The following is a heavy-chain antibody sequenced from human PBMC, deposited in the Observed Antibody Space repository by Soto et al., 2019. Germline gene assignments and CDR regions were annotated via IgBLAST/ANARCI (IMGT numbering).Heavy chain of an antibody. CDR3: ARVHYYDSSAYYL. Sequence: GGSLRLSCAASGFTFSSYNMNWVRQAPGKGLEWVSSISSSSSYIYYADSVKGRSTISRDNAKNSLYLQMSSLRAEDTAVYYCARVHYYDSSAYYLWGQGTLVTVSS. CDR2: ISSSSSYI. CDR1: GFTFSSYN. V-gene: IGHV3-21*01. J-gene: IGHJ4*02. D-gene: IGHD3-22*01.